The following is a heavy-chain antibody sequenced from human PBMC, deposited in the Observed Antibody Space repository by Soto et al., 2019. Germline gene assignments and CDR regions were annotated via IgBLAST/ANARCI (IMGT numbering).Heavy chain of an antibody. J-gene: IGHJ4*02. CDR1: GFNFFNYG. CDR3: ARTSSTANFEG. CDR2: IRAFSGRK. Sequence: QVQLVQSGAEVKKPGASVKVSCKTSGFNFFNYGYTWVRQAPGQGLEWVGCIRAFSGRKDYAPKFQGRVTLTADTSTITAYMELGSLTSDDTAVYYCARTSSTANFEGWGQGTLVTVSS. V-gene: IGHV1-18*01. D-gene: IGHD1-26*01.